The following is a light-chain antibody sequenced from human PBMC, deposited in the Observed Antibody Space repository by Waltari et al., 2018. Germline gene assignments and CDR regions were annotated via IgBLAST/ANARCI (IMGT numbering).Light chain of an antibody. CDR1: GSAVGASDS. V-gene: IGLV2-14*03. J-gene: IGLJ2*01. CDR2: DVT. Sequence: QSALTQPASVSGSPGQSITIPCSGVGSAVGASDSVSWHPHHPDKAPQVIIYDVTNRPSGVADRFTSSKSANTASLSISRLQPEDEADYYCSSQTLDGLVLFGGGTRLTVL. CDR3: SSQTLDGLVL.